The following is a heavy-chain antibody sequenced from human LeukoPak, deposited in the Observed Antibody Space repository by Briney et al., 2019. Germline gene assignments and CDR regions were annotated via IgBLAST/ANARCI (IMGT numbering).Heavy chain of an antibody. J-gene: IGHJ6*02. CDR1: GYTFTSYY. D-gene: IGHD2-2*01. CDR3: ARDSRNQYCSSTSCALLGYYGMDV. V-gene: IGHV1-46*01. Sequence: ASVKVSCKASGYTFTSYYMHWVRQAPGRGLEWMGMINPSGGSTSYAQKFQGRVTMTRDTSTSTVYMELSSLRSEDTAVYYCARDSRNQYCSSTSCALLGYYGMDVWGQGTTVTVSS. CDR2: INPSGGST.